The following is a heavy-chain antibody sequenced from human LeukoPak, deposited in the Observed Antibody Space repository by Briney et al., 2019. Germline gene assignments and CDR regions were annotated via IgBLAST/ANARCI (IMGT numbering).Heavy chain of an antibody. CDR2: INPNSGGT. CDR3: ARNYEFWSFDY. Sequence: ASVKVSCKASGYTFTGYYVHWVRQAPGQGLEWMGWINPNSGGTNYAQKFQGRVTLTRDTSISTAYMEVNRVRSDDTALYYCARNYEFWSFDYWGQGALVIVSS. J-gene: IGHJ4*02. V-gene: IGHV1-2*02. CDR1: GYTFTGYY. D-gene: IGHD3-3*01.